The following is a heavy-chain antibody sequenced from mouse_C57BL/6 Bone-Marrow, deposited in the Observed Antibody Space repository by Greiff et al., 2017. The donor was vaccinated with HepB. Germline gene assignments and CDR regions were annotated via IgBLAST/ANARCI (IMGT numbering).Heavy chain of an antibody. CDR3: ARRQLRPLFDY. J-gene: IGHJ2*01. CDR1: GFTFSSYG. D-gene: IGHD3-2*02. CDR2: ISSGGSYT. Sequence: DVMLVESGGDLVKPGGSLKLSCAASGFTFSSYGMSWVRQTPDKRLEWVATISSGGSYTYYPDTVKGRFTISRDKAKNTLYLQMSSLKSEATAMYYCARRQLRPLFDYWGQGTTLTVSS. V-gene: IGHV5-6*02.